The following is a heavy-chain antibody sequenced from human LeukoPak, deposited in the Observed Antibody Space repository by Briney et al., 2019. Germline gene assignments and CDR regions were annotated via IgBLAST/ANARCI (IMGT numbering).Heavy chain of an antibody. V-gene: IGHV3-21*01. CDR3: ARGAGRDGYTVDAFDI. J-gene: IGHJ3*02. CDR1: GFTFSSYS. CDR2: ISSSSSYI. D-gene: IGHD5-24*01. Sequence: GGSLRLSCAASGFTFSSYSMNWVRQAPGKGLEWVSSISSSSSYIYYADSVKGRFTISRDNAKNSLYLQMNSLRAEDTAVYYCARGAGRDGYTVDAFDIWGQGTMVTVSS.